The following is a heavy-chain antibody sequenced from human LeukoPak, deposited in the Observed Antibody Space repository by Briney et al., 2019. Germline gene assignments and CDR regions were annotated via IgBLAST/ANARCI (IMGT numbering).Heavy chain of an antibody. CDR3: ARAIRSDY. Sequence: PGGSLRLSCAAPGFTFSSYWMSWVRQAPGKGLEWVANIKQDGSEKYYVDSVKGRFTISRDNAKSSLYLQMNSLRAEDTAVYYCARAIRSDYWGQGTLVTVSS. J-gene: IGHJ4*02. CDR1: GFTFSSYW. V-gene: IGHV3-7*01. D-gene: IGHD2-2*02. CDR2: IKQDGSEK.